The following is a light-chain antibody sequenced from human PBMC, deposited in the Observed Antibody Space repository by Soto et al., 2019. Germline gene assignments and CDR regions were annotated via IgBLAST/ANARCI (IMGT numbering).Light chain of an antibody. Sequence: EIVLKQSPGTLSLSPGDRATLSCRASQRLSTSYLSWYQQKPGQAPRPLIYGASNRATGIPDRFSGSGSGTDFTLTISRLEPEDFAVYYCQQYGISGTFGQGTKVEIK. CDR3: QQYGISGT. V-gene: IGKV3-20*01. J-gene: IGKJ1*01. CDR1: QRLSTSY. CDR2: GAS.